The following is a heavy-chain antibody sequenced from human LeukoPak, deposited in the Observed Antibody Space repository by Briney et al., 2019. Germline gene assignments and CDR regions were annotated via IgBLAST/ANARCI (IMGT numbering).Heavy chain of an antibody. Sequence: PGGSLRLSCAASGFTFSSYNMNWVRQAPGKGPEWVSSITSSSSYIYYADSVKGRFTISRDNSKNTLYLQMNSLRAEDTAVYYCAKDVRISGAFDYWGQGTLVTVSS. J-gene: IGHJ4*02. V-gene: IGHV3-21*04. CDR2: ITSSSSYI. CDR3: AKDVRISGAFDY. CDR1: GFTFSSYN. D-gene: IGHD6-19*01.